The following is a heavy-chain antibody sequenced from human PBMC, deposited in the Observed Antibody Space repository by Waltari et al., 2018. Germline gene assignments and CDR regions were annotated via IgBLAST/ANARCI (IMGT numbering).Heavy chain of an antibody. V-gene: IGHV4-61*02. CDR3: ARGLLWFGELKNFDY. CDR1: GCSISSGRYD. CDR2: INTSGST. Sequence: QVQLQESGPGLVKPSQTLSLTCTVFGCSISSGRYDWRWSRQPAGKGLEWIGHINTSGSTNYNPSLKSRVAISIDTSKNQFSLKLSSVTAADTAVYYCARGLLWFGELKNFDYWGQGTLVTVSS. J-gene: IGHJ4*02. D-gene: IGHD3-10*01.